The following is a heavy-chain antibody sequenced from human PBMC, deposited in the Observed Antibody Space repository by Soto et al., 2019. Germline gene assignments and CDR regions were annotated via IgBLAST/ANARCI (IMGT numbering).Heavy chain of an antibody. J-gene: IGHJ3*02. V-gene: IGHV1-69*02. CDR2: IIAYHGIT. CDR3: AREDEWLRAFDI. CDR1: GGTFSSYT. D-gene: IGHD3-3*01. Sequence: SVKVSCKASGGTFSSYTISWVRQAPGQGLEWMGRIIAYHGITNYAQKLQGRVTITTDTSTSTAYMELRSLRSDDTAVYYCAREDEWLRAFDIWGQGTMVTVSS.